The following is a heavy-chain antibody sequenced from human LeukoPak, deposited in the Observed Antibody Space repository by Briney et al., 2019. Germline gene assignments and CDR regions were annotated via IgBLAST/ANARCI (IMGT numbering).Heavy chain of an antibody. D-gene: IGHD5-24*01. J-gene: IGHJ3*02. Sequence: VASVKVSCKASGYTFTSYCMHWVRQAPGQGLEWMGIINPSGGSTSYAQKFQGRVTMTRDTSTSTVYMELSSLRSEDTAVYYCARGRKGDGYNWESGAFDIWGQGTMVTVSS. CDR3: ARGRKGDGYNWESGAFDI. V-gene: IGHV1-46*01. CDR2: INPSGGST. CDR1: GYTFTSYC.